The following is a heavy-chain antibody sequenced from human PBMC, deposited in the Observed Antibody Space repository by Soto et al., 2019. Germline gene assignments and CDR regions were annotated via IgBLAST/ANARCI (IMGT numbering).Heavy chain of an antibody. CDR3: AGGGSAGVDY. Sequence: QVQLVQSGAEVREPGASVKVSCKASGYSFTSLDINWVRQTAGQGLEWMGWMQPSTGRTGYAQKFQGRVTMTRDTSIIAAYMELTTLTSDDTAFYYCAGGGSAGVDYRGQGTLVSVSS. D-gene: IGHD2-15*01. J-gene: IGHJ4*02. V-gene: IGHV1-8*01. CDR2: MQPSTGRT. CDR1: GYSFTSLD.